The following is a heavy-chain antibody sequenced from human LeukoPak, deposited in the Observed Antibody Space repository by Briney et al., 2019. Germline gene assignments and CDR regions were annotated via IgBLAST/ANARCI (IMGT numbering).Heavy chain of an antibody. J-gene: IGHJ2*01. D-gene: IGHD2-15*01. CDR3: ARDSCRGGGCHYWYFDL. Sequence: ASVKASCKASGHTPTGYYMHWVRQVPGQGLEWMGWIHTNSGPTNNAQKLQGRVTMARDTSISTASMKLSSLKPDDTAVYYCARDSCRGGGCHYWYFDLWGRGTLVTVSS. CDR1: GHTPTGYY. V-gene: IGHV1-2*02. CDR2: IHTNSGPT.